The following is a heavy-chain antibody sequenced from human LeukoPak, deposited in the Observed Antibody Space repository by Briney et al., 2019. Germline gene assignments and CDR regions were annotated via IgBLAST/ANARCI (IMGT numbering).Heavy chain of an antibody. CDR3: AKEPHILTGYYTDYFDS. J-gene: IGHJ4*02. CDR2: ISGGGDAT. D-gene: IGHD3-9*01. V-gene: IGHV3-23*01. Sequence: AGGSLRLSCAASDFSFITYAMSWVRQAPGKGLEWVSTISGGGDATYYADSVKGRFTISRDNSKNTLYLQMNSLRAEDTAVYFCAKEPHILTGYYTDYFDSWGQGTLVTVSS. CDR1: DFSFITYA.